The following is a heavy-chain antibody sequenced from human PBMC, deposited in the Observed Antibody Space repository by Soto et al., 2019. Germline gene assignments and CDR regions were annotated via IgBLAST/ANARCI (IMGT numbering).Heavy chain of an antibody. Sequence: EVQLVESGDGLVEPAGSLRLSCAASGFSFPNAWMTWVRQAPGKGLAWCGRITNKENGEATKYEAPAKGRCTISRDDSENILYLQMDSLQTEDTAVYYCTPGRCVSNEWSLDYWGQGTRVTVSS. CDR2: ITNKENGEAT. D-gene: IGHD2-8*01. CDR3: TPGRCVSNEWSLDY. CDR1: GFSFPNAW. J-gene: IGHJ4*02. V-gene: IGHV3-15*06.